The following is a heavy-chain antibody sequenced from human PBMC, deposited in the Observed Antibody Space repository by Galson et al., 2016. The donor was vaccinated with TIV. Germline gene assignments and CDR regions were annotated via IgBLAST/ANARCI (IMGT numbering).Heavy chain of an antibody. Sequence: CKVSGGIFRRHAISWVRQAPGQGLEWMGGIIAIFGTTDYAQKFQGRFTITADESTSTVYMELSSLRSEDTAVFYCAKGTGYALRKNYFDQWGQGTLVTVSS. CDR2: IIAIFGTT. CDR1: GGIFRRHA. V-gene: IGHV1-69*01. D-gene: IGHD5-12*01. J-gene: IGHJ5*02. CDR3: AKGTGYALRKNYFDQ.